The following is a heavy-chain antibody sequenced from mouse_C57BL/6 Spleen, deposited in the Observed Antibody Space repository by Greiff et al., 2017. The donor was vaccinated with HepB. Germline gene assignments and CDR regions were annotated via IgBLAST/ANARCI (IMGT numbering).Heavy chain of an antibody. D-gene: IGHD3-1*01. CDR2: IDTNSGGT. J-gene: IGHJ4*01. CDR3: GRSGGGYYAMDY. V-gene: IGHV1-72*01. Sequence: QVQLQQPGAELVKPGASVKLSCKASGYTFTSYWMHWVQQRPGRGLEWIGRIDTNSGGTKYNETFKSKSTLTVDKPASTAYRQLSSLTSEESAFYYCGRSGGGYYAMDYWGQGTSVTVSS. CDR1: GYTFTSYW.